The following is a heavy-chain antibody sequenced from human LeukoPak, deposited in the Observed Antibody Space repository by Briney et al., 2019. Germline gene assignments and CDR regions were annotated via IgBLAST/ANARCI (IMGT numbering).Heavy chain of an antibody. CDR3: ARDLWVATIFPGAFDI. V-gene: IGHV3-48*03. Sequence: GGSLRLSCAASGFTFSSYEMNWVRQAPGKGLEWVSYINTRGTTIYYADSVKGRFTISRDNVKNSLYLQMNSLRAEDTAVYYCARDLWVATIFPGAFDIWGQGTMVTVSS. J-gene: IGHJ3*02. D-gene: IGHD5-24*01. CDR2: INTRGTTI. CDR1: GFTFSSYE.